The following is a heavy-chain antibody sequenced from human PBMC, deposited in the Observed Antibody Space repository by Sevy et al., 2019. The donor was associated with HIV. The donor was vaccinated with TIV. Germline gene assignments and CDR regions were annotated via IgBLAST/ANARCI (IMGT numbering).Heavy chain of an antibody. V-gene: IGHV2-5*01. Sequence: SGPTLVKPKQTLTLTYTFSGFSLSTSGVGVGWIRQPPGKALESLAVIYWNDDQRYIPSLKSRLTITKDTSKNQVVLTMTNMDSVDSATYYCAHRGGVHFYDSSGYYSRAEYFEHWGQGTLVTVSS. D-gene: IGHD3-22*01. J-gene: IGHJ1*01. CDR3: AHRGGVHFYDSSGYYSRAEYFEH. CDR1: GFSLSTSGVG. CDR2: IYWNDDQ.